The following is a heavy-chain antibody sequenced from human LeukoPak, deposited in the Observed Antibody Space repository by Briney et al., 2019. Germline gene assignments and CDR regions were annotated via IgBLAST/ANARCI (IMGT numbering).Heavy chain of an antibody. J-gene: IGHJ4*02. V-gene: IGHV3-20*04. Sequence: PGRSLRLSCAATGFTFNDYGMHWVRQPPGKGLEWVSSINWNGGGTDYADSVKGRFTISRDNSKNTLYLQMNSLRAEDTAVYYCAKVGDGYDYWGQGTLVTVSS. D-gene: IGHD5-24*01. CDR2: INWNGGGT. CDR1: GFTFNDYG. CDR3: AKVGDGYDY.